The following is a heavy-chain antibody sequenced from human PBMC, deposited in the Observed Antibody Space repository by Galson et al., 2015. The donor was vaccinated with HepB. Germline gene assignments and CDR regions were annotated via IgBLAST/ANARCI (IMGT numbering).Heavy chain of an antibody. D-gene: IGHD5-18*01. Sequence: SQRLSCAASGFAFDSHAMRWVRQAPGRGLEWISGITGKGDSTFYADSVKGRFTVSKDNSNNMLYLQMNSLRAEDAGLYFCAKGYGLFDSWGQGILVTVSS. J-gene: IGHJ5*01. CDR3: AKGYGLFDS. V-gene: IGHV3-23*01. CDR2: ITGKGDST. CDR1: GFAFDSHA.